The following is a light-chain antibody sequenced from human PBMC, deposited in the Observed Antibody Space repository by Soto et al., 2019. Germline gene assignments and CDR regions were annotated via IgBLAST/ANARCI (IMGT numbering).Light chain of an antibody. J-gene: IGLJ1*01. CDR2: NVT. V-gene: IGLV2-23*02. CDR1: GNAVSYQL. CDR3: CSSVGVTNDV. Sequence: QSALTQPASVSGAPGQSITISCSGNAVSYQLVSWYQQQPGKAPKLILYNVTRRPSGVSNRFSGFKSGTTASLKITGLQAEDEADYYCCSSVGVTNDVFGNGTKLTVL.